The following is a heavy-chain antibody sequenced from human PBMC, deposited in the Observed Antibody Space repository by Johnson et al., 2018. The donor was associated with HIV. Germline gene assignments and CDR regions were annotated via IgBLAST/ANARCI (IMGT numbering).Heavy chain of an antibody. Sequence: QMQLVESGGGVVQPGGSLRLSCAASGFTFNSYGMHWVRQAPGKGLEWVTFIRYDGSNKYYGDSVKGRFTISRDNSKNMLFLQMNSLRAEDTAVYYCARGGVYKQFLAFDAFDIWGQGTMVTVSS. CDR3: ARGGVYKQFLAFDAFDI. J-gene: IGHJ3*02. CDR2: IRYDGSNK. CDR1: GFTFNSYG. V-gene: IGHV3-30*02. D-gene: IGHD6-13*01.